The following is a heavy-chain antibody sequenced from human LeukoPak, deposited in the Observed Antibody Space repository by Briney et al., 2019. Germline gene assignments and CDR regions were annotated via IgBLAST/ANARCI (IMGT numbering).Heavy chain of an antibody. V-gene: IGHV4-39*01. CDR3: ARLLRGRFERYYYDSSGYYQFDY. CDR2: IYYSGST. D-gene: IGHD3-22*01. J-gene: IGHJ4*02. CDR1: GGSISSSRDS. Sequence: PSETLSLTCTVSGGSISSSRDSWGWLRQPPGKGVEWIGSIYYSGSTYYNPSLKSRVTISVDTSKNQFSLKLSSVTAADTAVYYCARLLRGRFERYYYDSSGYYQFDYWGQGTLVTVSS.